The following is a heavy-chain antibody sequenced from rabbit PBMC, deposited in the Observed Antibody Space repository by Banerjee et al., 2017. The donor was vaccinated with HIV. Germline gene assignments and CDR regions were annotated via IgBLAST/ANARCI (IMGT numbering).Heavy chain of an antibody. J-gene: IGHJ6*01. CDR3: ARFQSGASSYYNL. CDR1: GFTLSSNYY. CDR2: IVAGSSGST. Sequence: QEQLEESGGGLVQPEGSLTLTCKASGFTLSSNYYMCWVRQAPGKGLEWIGCIVAGSSGSTYYASWAKGRFTISKTSSTTVTLQLNSLTAADTATYFCARFQSGASSYYNLWGPGTLVTVS. D-gene: IGHD8-1*01. V-gene: IGHV1S45*01.